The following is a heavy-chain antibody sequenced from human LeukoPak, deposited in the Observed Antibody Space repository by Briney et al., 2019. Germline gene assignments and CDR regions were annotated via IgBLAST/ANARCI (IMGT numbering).Heavy chain of an antibody. CDR2: IYYSGST. Sequence: PSETLSLTCTVSGGSISSYYWSWIRQPPGKGLEWIGYIYYSGSTNYNPSLKSRVTISVDTSKNQFSLKLSSVTAADTAVYYCARQGYYDSSGYYPFDYWGQGTLVTVPS. D-gene: IGHD3-22*01. J-gene: IGHJ4*02. V-gene: IGHV4-59*08. CDR1: GGSISSYY. CDR3: ARQGYYDSSGYYPFDY.